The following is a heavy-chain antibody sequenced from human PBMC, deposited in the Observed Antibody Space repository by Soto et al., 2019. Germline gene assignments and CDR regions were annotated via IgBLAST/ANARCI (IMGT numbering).Heavy chain of an antibody. J-gene: IGHJ6*02. CDR1: GFTFTSSA. D-gene: IGHD3-10*01. CDR3: AADLGYYYGSGSYGGSYYYYYGMDV. Sequence: SVKVSCKASGFTFTSSAVQWVRQARGQRLEWIGWIGVGSGNTNYAQKFQERVTITRDMSTSTAYMERSSLRSEDTAVYYCAADLGYYYGSGSYGGSYYYYYGMDVWGQGTTVTVSS. V-gene: IGHV1-58*01. CDR2: IGVGSGNT.